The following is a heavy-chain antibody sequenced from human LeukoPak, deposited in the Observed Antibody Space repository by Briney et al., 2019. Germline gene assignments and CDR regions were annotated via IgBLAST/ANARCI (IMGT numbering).Heavy chain of an antibody. J-gene: IGHJ4*02. CDR1: GYTFTGYY. CDR2: INPNSGGT. V-gene: IGHV1-2*02. CDR3: AMMSRWSASSGYYDDGDY. D-gene: IGHD3-22*01. Sequence: ASVKVSCKASGYTFTGYYMHSVRQAPGEGLEWMGWINPNSGGTNYAQKFQGRVTMTRDTSISTAYMELSTLRSDDTAVYYCAMMSRWSASSGYYDDGDYWGQGTLVTVSS.